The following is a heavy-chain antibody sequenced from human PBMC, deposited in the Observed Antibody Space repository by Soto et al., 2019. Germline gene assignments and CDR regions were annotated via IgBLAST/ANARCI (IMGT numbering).Heavy chain of an antibody. J-gene: IGHJ4*02. D-gene: IGHD2-21*02. CDR2: IKQDGSEK. Sequence: QPGGSLRLSCAASGFTFSSYWMSWVRQAPGKGLEWVANIKQDGSEKYYVDSVKGRFTISRDNSKNSLYLQMNSLRAEDTAVYYCAKGDLAYCGGDCDSAGDYWGQGTLVTVSS. CDR3: AKGDLAYCGGDCDSAGDY. V-gene: IGHV3-7*01. CDR1: GFTFSSYW.